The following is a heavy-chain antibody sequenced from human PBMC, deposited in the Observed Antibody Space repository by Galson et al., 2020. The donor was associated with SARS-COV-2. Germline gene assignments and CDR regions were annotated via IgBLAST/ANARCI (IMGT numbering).Heavy chain of an antibody. CDR2: IIPIFGTA. J-gene: IGHJ4*02. CDR3: ASGADYYGSGSYYCLGY. V-gene: IGHV1-69*13. D-gene: IGHD3-10*01. CDR1: GGTFSSYA. Sequence: SVQVSCKASGGTFSSYAISWVPQAPGQGLEWIGGIIPIFGTANYAQKFQGRVTITADESTSTAYMELSSLRPEDTAVYYCASGADYYGSGSYYCLGYWGQGTLVTVSS.